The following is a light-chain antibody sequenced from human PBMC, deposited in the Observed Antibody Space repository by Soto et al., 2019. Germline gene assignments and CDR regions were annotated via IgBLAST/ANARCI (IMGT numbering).Light chain of an antibody. Sequence: QSVLTQPASVSASPGQSITVSCTGTSSDVGTYDDVSWYRQYPGKAPKLLIYEVTNRPSGVSNRFSGSKSGNTASLTISGLQAEDEADYYCSSYTTSSTYVFXSGTKVTVL. J-gene: IGLJ1*01. CDR3: SSYTTSSTYV. V-gene: IGLV2-14*01. CDR2: EVT. CDR1: SSDVGTYDD.